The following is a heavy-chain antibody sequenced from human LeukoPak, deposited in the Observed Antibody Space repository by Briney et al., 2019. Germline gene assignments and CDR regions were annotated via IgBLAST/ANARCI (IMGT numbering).Heavy chain of an antibody. J-gene: IGHJ4*02. CDR2: IWFDGSEK. D-gene: IGHD1-20*01. CDR3: AKDFGITGSLVTY. Sequence: GRSLRLSCAASGFTFSSYGMHWVRQAPGKGLEWVAFIWFDGSEKWYVDSVKGRFTISRDNSKNTLYLQMNNLRAEDTAVYHCAKDFGITGSLVTYWGQGTLVTVSS. V-gene: IGHV3-33*06. CDR1: GFTFSSYG.